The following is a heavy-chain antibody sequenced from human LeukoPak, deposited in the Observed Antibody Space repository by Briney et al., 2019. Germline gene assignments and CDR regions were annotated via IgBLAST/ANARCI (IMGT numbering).Heavy chain of an antibody. CDR1: GFTFSSYS. Sequence: GGSLRLSCAASGFTFSSYSMNWVRQPPRQGQEGVSSISSSSSHIYYADSLKRRFTICSDNAKNSLYLHMKRQRAEDTAVHYCARETLDCSSTSCYYYYMDVWGKGTTVTVSS. J-gene: IGHJ6*03. CDR3: ARETLDCSSTSCYYYYMDV. CDR2: ISSSSSHI. D-gene: IGHD2-2*01. V-gene: IGHV3-21*01.